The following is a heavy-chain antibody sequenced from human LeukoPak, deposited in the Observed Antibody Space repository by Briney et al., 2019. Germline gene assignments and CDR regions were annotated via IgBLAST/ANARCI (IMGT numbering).Heavy chain of an antibody. CDR1: GSTFSNYW. CDR3: ARDLGYCSGGSCHSNHFDS. Sequence: SGGSLRLSCAASGSTFSNYWMTWVRQAPGQGLEWVASMNQDGGEKYYVDSVKGRFTISRDNARNSLDLQMNSLRAEDTAVYYCARDLGYCSGGSCHSNHFDSWGQGTLVTVSS. V-gene: IGHV3-7*04. D-gene: IGHD2-15*01. J-gene: IGHJ4*02. CDR2: MNQDGGEK.